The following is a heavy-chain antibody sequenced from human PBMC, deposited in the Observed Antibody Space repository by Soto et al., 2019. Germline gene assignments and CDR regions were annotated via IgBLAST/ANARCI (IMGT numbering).Heavy chain of an antibody. CDR1: GGSVSNGNYY. Sequence: SETLSLTCTVFGGSVSNGNYYWSWIRQPPGKGLEWIGYIYYSGSTNYNPSLKSRVSISLDTSKNQFSLRLTSVTAADTAVYKCAIIPVETHTISSFHRWGQGPLVTVVS. CDR3: AIIPVETHTISSFHR. V-gene: IGHV4-61*01. CDR2: IYYSGST. J-gene: IGHJ1*01. D-gene: IGHD5-12*01.